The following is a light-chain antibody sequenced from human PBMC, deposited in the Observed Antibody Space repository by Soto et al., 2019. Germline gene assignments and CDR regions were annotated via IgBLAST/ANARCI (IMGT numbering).Light chain of an antibody. J-gene: IGKJ4*01. CDR3: QQYGSSPAS. CDR1: QSVSSSF. Sequence: EIVLTQSPATLSLSPGERATLSCRASQSVSSSFLAWYQRKPGQAPRLLIYGASSRAAGVPDRFSGSGSGTEFALTISRLEPEDFAVYYCQQYGSSPASFGGGTKVDIK. V-gene: IGKV3-20*01. CDR2: GAS.